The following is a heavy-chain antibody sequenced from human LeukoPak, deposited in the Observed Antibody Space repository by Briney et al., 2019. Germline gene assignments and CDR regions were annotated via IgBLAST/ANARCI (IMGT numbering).Heavy chain of an antibody. Sequence: GGSLRLSCAASRLTFSTYAMSWVRQAPGKGLEWVSAISGSGGSTYYADSVKDRFTISRDNSKNTLYLQMNSLRVEDTAVYYCAKDKGRAAAGFDYWGQGTLVTVSS. CDR3: AKDKGRAAAGFDY. J-gene: IGHJ4*02. CDR2: ISGSGGST. V-gene: IGHV3-23*01. CDR1: RLTFSTYA. D-gene: IGHD6-13*01.